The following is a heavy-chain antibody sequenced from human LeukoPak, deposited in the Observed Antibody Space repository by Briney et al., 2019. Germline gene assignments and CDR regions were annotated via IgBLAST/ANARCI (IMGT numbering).Heavy chain of an antibody. CDR1: GGSISSSSYY. J-gene: IGHJ4*02. Sequence: TSETLSLTCTVSGGSISSSSYYWGWIRQPPGKGLEWIGSIYYSGSTYYNPSLKSRVTISVDTSKNQFSLKLSSVTAADTAVYYCPRAYCSGTLCYGPPYYFDSWGQGTLVTVSS. D-gene: IGHD2-2*01. V-gene: IGHV4-39*01. CDR2: IYYSGST. CDR3: PRAYCSGTLCYGPPYYFDS.